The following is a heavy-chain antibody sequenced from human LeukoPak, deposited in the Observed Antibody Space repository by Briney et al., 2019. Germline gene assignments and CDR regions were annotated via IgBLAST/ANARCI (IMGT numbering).Heavy chain of an antibody. CDR2: INHSGST. D-gene: IGHD3-9*01. J-gene: IGHJ5*02. CDR3: ARTVRYFDLSRARYNWFDP. V-gene: IGHV4-34*01. Sequence: SETLSLTCAVYGGSFSGYYWSWIRQPPGKGLEWIGEINHSGSTNYNPSLKSRVTISVDTSKNQFSLKLSSVTAADTAVYYCARTVRYFDLSRARYNWFDPWGQGTLVTVSS. CDR1: GGSFSGYY.